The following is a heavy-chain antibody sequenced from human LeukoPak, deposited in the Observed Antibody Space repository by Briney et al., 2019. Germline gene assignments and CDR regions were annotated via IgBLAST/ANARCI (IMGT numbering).Heavy chain of an antibody. Sequence: PGGSLRLSCAASGFTFSNYWMSWVRQAPGKGLEWVANIKQDGSEKYYVDSVKGRFTISRDNAKNSLYLQMNSLRAEDTAVYSCASVSAYHCDTSGPHWYFDLWGRGTLVTVSS. V-gene: IGHV3-7*01. J-gene: IGHJ2*01. CDR2: IKQDGSEK. D-gene: IGHD3-22*01. CDR3: ASVSAYHCDTSGPHWYFDL. CDR1: GFTFSNYW.